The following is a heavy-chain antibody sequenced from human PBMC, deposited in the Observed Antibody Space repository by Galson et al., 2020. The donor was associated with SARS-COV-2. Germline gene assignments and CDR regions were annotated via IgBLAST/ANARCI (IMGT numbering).Heavy chain of an antibody. J-gene: IGHJ6*02. CDR1: GFTFDDYA. CDR2: ISWNSGSI. CDR3: ARLGFVVVPAAMPEYGVDV. V-gene: IGHV3-9*01. Sequence: GGSLRLSCAASGFTFDDYAMHWVRQAPGKGLEWVSGISWNSGSIGYADSVKGRFTISRDNAKNSLYLQMNSLRAEDTALYYCARLGFVVVPAAMPEYGVDVWGQGTTVTVSS. D-gene: IGHD2-2*01.